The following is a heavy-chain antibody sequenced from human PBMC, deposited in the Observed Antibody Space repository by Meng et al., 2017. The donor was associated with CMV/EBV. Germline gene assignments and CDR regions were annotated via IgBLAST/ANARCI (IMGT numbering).Heavy chain of an antibody. CDR1: GGSISSSSYY. Sequence: HLQLLESGPGLVKPSATLSLPCTISGGSISSSSYYWGWIRQPPGKGLEWIGSIYYSGSTYYNPSLKSRVTISVDTSKNQFSLKLSSVTAADTAVYYCARDYGDLRQDYWGQGTLVTVSS. J-gene: IGHJ4*02. CDR3: ARDYGDLRQDY. V-gene: IGHV4-39*07. D-gene: IGHD4-17*01. CDR2: IYYSGST.